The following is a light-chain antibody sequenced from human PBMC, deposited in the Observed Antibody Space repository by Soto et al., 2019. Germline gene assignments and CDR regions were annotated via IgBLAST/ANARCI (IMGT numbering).Light chain of an antibody. Sequence: EIVMTQSPATLSVSPGERAALSCRASQSVSGNLAWYQQTPGQAPRLLIYGASTRATGIPARFSGSGFGTEFTLTISSLKSDYVAVYYCQQYNYRPPAFCQGPRLEIK. CDR2: GAS. J-gene: IGKJ5*01. V-gene: IGKV3-15*01. CDR1: QSVSGN. CDR3: QQYNYRPPA.